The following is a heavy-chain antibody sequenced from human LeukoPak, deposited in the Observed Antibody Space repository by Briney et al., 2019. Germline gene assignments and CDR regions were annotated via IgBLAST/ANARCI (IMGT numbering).Heavy chain of an antibody. V-gene: IGHV4-31*03. J-gene: IGHJ4*02. CDR1: GGSISSGGYY. CDR2: IYYSGST. D-gene: IGHD6-13*01. CDR3: ARGSEIAVAGTGYYFDY. Sequence: SQTLSLTCTVSGGSISSGGYYWSWIRQHPGKGLEWIGYIYYSGSTYYNPSLKSRVTISVDTSKNQFSLKLSSVTAADTAVYYCARGSEIAVAGTGYYFDYWGQGTLVTVSS.